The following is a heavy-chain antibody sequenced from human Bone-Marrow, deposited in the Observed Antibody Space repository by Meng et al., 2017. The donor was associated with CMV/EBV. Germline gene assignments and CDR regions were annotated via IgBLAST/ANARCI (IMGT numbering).Heavy chain of an antibody. CDR3: ARDNLRITIFGVVIKNWAYWYFDL. J-gene: IGHJ2*01. CDR2: ISYDGSNE. Sequence: GESLKISCAASGFTFSSYALHWVRQAPGKGLEWVAVISYDGSNEYYADSVKGRFTISRDNSRNTLFLQMNSLRAEDTAVYYCARDNLRITIFGVVIKNWAYWYFDLWGRGTLVTVSS. D-gene: IGHD3-3*01. V-gene: IGHV3-30-3*01. CDR1: GFTFSSYA.